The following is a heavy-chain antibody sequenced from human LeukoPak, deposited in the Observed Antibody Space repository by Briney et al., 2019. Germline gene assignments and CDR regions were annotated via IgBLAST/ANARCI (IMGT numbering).Heavy chain of an antibody. J-gene: IGHJ4*02. CDR1: GFTFSNYA. CDR3: ARDRLNSSGYYFPYNYFDY. Sequence: GGSLRLSCAASGFTFSNYAMHWVRQAPGKGLEWVAVISYDGSNKYYADSVKGRFTISRDNSKNTLYLQMNSLRAEDTAVYYCARDRLNSSGYYFPYNYFDYWGQGTLVTVSS. CDR2: ISYDGSNK. V-gene: IGHV3-30-3*01. D-gene: IGHD3-22*01.